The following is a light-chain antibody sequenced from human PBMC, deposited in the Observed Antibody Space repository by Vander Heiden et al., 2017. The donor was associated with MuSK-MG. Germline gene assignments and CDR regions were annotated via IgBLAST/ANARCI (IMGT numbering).Light chain of an antibody. CDR2: SNN. J-gene: IGLJ3*02. V-gene: IGLV1-44*01. CDR1: SSNIGSNT. CDR3: AAWDDSLNVCV. Sequence: QSVLTQPPSASGTPGPRVTISCSGSSSNIGSNTVNWYQQLPGTAPKLLIYSNNQRPSGVPDRFSGSKSGTSASLAISGLQSEDEADYYCAAWDDSLNVCVFGGGTKLTVL.